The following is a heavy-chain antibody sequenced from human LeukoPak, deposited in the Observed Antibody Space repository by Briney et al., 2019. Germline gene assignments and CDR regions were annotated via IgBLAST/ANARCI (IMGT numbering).Heavy chain of an antibody. CDR2: IYYSGST. D-gene: IGHD6-13*01. Sequence: SETLSLTCTVSGYSISSGYYWGWIRQPPGKGLEWIGSIYYSGSTYYNPSLKSRVTISVDTSKNQFSLKLSSVTAADTAVYYCARLSGGRYSSWYKVRWFDPWGQGTLVTVSS. CDR1: GYSISSGYY. V-gene: IGHV4-38-2*02. CDR3: ARLSGGRYSSWYKVRWFDP. J-gene: IGHJ5*02.